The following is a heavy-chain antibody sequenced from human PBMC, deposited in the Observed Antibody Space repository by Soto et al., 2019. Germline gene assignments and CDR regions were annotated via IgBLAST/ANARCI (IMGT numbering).Heavy chain of an antibody. Sequence: GGSLRLSCGASGFSFSKYGMHWVRQAPGEGLEWLSLISYDGSEKWYAESVKGRFTISRDNSKSTLYLQMNSLRGDDTAVYFCAKGYEVSPPVASAWYPIGPFDYWGQGTLVTVSS. V-gene: IGHV3-30*18. D-gene: IGHD6-19*01. J-gene: IGHJ4*02. CDR1: GFSFSKYG. CDR3: AKGYEVSPPVASAWYPIGPFDY. CDR2: ISYDGSEK.